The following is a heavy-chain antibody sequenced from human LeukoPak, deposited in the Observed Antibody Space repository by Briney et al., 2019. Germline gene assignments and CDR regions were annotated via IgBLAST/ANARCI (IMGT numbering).Heavy chain of an antibody. J-gene: IGHJ4*02. D-gene: IGHD2-2*01. CDR3: AFRPLGDCSSSTCYAFDY. V-gene: IGHV3-48*03. Sequence: QTGGSLRLSCAASGFAFSGYEMNWVRQAPGKGLEWVSYISSSGSTTYYADSVKGRFTVSRDNAKNSLYLQMNSLRDEDTAVYYCAFRPLGDCSSSTCYAFDYWGRGTLVTVSS. CDR2: ISSSGSTT. CDR1: GFAFSGYE.